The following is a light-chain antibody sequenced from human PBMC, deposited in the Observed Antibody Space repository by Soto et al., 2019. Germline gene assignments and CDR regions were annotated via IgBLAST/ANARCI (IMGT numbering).Light chain of an antibody. V-gene: IGKV1-39*01. CDR3: QQSYTTPYT. Sequence: DIQMTQSPSSLSASVGDRVTITCRASQSISTLLNWYQQEPGKAPKLLIYAASRLQSGVPSRFSGSGSATDFTLTISSLQPEDFAIYSCQQSYTTPYTFGQGTKVEIK. CDR2: AAS. CDR1: QSISTL. J-gene: IGKJ2*01.